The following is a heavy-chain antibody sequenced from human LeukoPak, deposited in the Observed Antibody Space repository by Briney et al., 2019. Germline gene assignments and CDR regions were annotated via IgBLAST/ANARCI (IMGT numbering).Heavy chain of an antibody. V-gene: IGHV3-21*01. CDR3: ARDGFGYSSGWYSTGY. J-gene: IGHJ4*02. D-gene: IGHD6-19*01. CDR2: ISSSSSYI. Sequence: GGSLRLSCAASGFTFSSYSMNWVRQAPGKGLEWVSSISSSSSYIYYADSVKGRFTISRDNAKNSLYLQMNSLRAEDTAVYYCARDGFGYSSGWYSTGYWGQGTLVTVSS. CDR1: GFTFSSYS.